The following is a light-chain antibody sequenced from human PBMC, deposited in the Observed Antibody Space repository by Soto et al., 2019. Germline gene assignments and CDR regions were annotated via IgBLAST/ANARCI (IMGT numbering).Light chain of an antibody. CDR2: DAS. V-gene: IGKV3-20*01. CDR1: QSVSSSY. Sequence: ETVLTQSPGTLSLSPGERATLSCRASQSVSSSYLAWYQQKPGQAPRVLIYDASSRATDIPDRFSGSGSGTDFTLTISRLEPEDFAVYYCQQYVRSPPSWTFGQGTKVEIK. CDR3: QQYVRSPPSWT. J-gene: IGKJ1*01.